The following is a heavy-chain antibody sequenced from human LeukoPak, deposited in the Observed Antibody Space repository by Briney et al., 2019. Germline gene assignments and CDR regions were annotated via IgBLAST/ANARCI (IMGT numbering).Heavy chain of an antibody. Sequence: SETLSLTCAVYGGSFSGYYWSWIRQPPGEGLEWIGEINHSGSTNYNPSLKSRVTISVDTSKNQFSLKLSSVTAADTAVYYCARGESMDVWGQGTTVTVSS. CDR1: GGSFSGYY. CDR2: INHSGST. CDR3: ARGESMDV. J-gene: IGHJ6*02. V-gene: IGHV4-34*01.